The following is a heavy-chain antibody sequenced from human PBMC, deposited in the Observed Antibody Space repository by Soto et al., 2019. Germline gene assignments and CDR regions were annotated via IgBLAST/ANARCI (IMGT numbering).Heavy chain of an antibody. CDR2: ITPMFGTP. V-gene: IGHV1-69*13. D-gene: IGHD3-22*01. CDR3: ARDGTLYDSSAYYYLY. Sequence: SVKVSCKASGGTFSRYTITWVRQAPGQGLEWMGGITPMFGTPSYAQKFQGRVTITADESTSTAYMELSSLRSEDAAMYYCARDGTLYDSSAYYYLYWGQGTLVTVSS. J-gene: IGHJ4*02. CDR1: GGTFSRYT.